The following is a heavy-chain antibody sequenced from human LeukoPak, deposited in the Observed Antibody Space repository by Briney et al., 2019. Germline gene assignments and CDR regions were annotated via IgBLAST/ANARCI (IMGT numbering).Heavy chain of an antibody. CDR3: ARDPRYFDY. CDR1: GFTFSSYA. J-gene: IGHJ4*01. V-gene: IGHV3-30-3*01. CDR2: ISYDGSNK. Sequence: GGSLRLSCAASGFTFSSYAMHWVRQAPGKGLEWVAVISYDGSNKYYADSVKGRFTISRDNSKNTLYLQMHSLRVEDTAVYYCARDPRYFDYWGHGTLVTVSS.